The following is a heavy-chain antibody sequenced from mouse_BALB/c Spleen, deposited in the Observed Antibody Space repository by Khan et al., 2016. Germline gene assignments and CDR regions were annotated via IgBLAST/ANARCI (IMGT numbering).Heavy chain of an antibody. J-gene: IGHJ2*01. Sequence: VQLKESEPDLVKPGASVKISCKASGYSFTAYYMYWVKQSHGKSLEWIGRINTNNGATTFNQKFKGKAILTVDKSSTTAYIALRSLASEDSAVYDCARDDYVNWGQGTTLTVSS. CDR2: INTNNGAT. CDR3: ARDDYVN. CDR1: GYSFTAYY. V-gene: IGHV1-18*01. D-gene: IGHD2-4*01.